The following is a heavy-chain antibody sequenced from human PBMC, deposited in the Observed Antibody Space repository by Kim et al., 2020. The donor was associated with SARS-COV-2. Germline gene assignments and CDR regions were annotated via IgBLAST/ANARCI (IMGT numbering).Heavy chain of an antibody. CDR1: GFTFNKAW. J-gene: IGHJ4*02. Sequence: GGSLRLSCAASGFTFNKAWMSWVRQAPGKGLEWVGRIKSKTDGGTTDYAAPVKGRFTISRDDSKNTLYLQMNSLKTEYTAVYYCTKSIAAAAYIWGQGTLVTVSS. CDR2: IKSKTDGGTT. V-gene: IGHV3-15*01. D-gene: IGHD6-13*01. CDR3: TKSIAAAAYI.